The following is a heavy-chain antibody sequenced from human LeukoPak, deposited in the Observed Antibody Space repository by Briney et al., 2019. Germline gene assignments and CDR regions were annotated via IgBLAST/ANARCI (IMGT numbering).Heavy chain of an antibody. V-gene: IGHV1-46*01. CDR1: GYTFTSYY. Sequence: ASVKVSCKASGYTFTSYYMHWVRQAPGQGLEWTGIINPSGGSTSYAQKFQGRVTMTRDMSTSTMYMELSSLRSEDTAVYYCARVAVVVPAAMYLDYWGQGTLVTVSS. CDR2: INPSGGST. CDR3: ARVAVVVPAAMYLDY. J-gene: IGHJ4*02. D-gene: IGHD2-2*01.